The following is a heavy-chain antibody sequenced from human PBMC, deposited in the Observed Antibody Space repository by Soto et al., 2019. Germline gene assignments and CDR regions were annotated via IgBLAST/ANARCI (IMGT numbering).Heavy chain of an antibody. D-gene: IGHD3-22*01. CDR2: ISGSGGST. CDR1: GFNFSTYA. V-gene: IGHV3-23*01. CDR3: KSYERYYYYYGMDV. Sequence: PGGSLRLACAASGFNFSTYAMSWVRQAPGKGLEWVSAISGSGGSTYYADSVKGRFTISRDNSKNTLYLQMNSLRAEDTAVYYCKSYERYYYYYGMDVWGQGTTVTVSS. J-gene: IGHJ6*02.